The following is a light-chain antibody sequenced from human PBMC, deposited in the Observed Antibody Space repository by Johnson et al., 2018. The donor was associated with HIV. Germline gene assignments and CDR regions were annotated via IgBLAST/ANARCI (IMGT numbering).Light chain of an antibody. CDR3: GTWDSSLSAGV. V-gene: IGLV1-51*02. CDR1: SSNIGNNY. CDR2: ENN. J-gene: IGLJ1*01. Sequence: QSVLTQPPSVSAAPGQKVTISCSGSSSNIGNNYVSWYQQLPGTAPKLLIYENNKRPSGIPDRFYGSKSGTSATRGITGLQTGDEADYYCGTWDSSLSAGVFGTGTKVTVL.